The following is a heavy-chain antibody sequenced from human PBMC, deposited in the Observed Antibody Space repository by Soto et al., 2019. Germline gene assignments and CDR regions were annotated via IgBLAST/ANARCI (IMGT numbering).Heavy chain of an antibody. J-gene: IGHJ6*04. CDR3: TRPVYSSSASGYCSCCYGTDI. D-gene: IGHD2-2*01. V-gene: IGHV3-49*04. Sequence: GVSLRLSCLASGFTFGDYAMSWVRQAPGKGLEWVGFIRSKAYGGTTEYAVSVKGRFTISRDDSKSIAYLQMNSLKTEDTAVYYYTRPVYSSSASGYCSCCYGTDIRGKQTTVAVSS. CDR1: GFTFGDYA. CDR2: IRSKAYGGTT.